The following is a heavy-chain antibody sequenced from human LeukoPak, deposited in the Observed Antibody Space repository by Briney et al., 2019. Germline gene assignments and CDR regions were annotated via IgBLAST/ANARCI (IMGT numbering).Heavy chain of an antibody. J-gene: IGHJ4*02. V-gene: IGHV3-23*01. D-gene: IGHD3-10*01. CDR2: ITGSGAYT. Sequence: GESLRLSCAASGFTFTSYAMSWVRQAPGKGLEWVSSITGSGAYTYCADFVKGRFTISRDNSKETLYLQMDSLRAEDMALYYCAKWGFTYGPGYFDYWGQGILVTVSS. CDR3: AKWGFTYGPGYFDY. CDR1: GFTFTSYA.